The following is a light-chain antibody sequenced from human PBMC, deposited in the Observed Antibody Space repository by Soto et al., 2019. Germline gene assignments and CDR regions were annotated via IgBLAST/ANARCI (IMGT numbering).Light chain of an antibody. Sequence: EIVLTQSPGTLSLSPGERATLSCGASQSVTSSYLACYQQNPGQAPRLLIYGASSRATGIPDRFSGSGSGTDFTLTISRLEPEDFAIYYCQHYNNWPPWTFGQGTKVDI. J-gene: IGKJ1*01. CDR3: QHYNNWPPWT. CDR1: QSVTSSY. V-gene: IGKV3-20*01. CDR2: GAS.